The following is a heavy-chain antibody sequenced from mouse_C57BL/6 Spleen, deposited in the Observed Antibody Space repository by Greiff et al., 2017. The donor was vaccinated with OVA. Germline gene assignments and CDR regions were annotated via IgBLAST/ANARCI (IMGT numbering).Heavy chain of an antibody. CDR3: ARYGENDGYYDWYFDV. Sequence: EVMLVESGPGLAKPSQTLSLTCSVTGYSITSDYWNWIRKFPGNKLEYMGYISYSGSTYYNPSLKSRISITRDTSKNQYYLQLNSVTTEDTATYYCARYGENDGYYDWYFDVWGTGTTVTVSS. V-gene: IGHV3-8*01. CDR2: ISYSGST. CDR1: GYSITSDY. D-gene: IGHD2-3*01. J-gene: IGHJ1*03.